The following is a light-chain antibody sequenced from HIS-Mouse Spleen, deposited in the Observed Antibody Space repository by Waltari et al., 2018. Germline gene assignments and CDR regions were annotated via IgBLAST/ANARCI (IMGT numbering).Light chain of an antibody. CDR1: QGVLYSSNNKNY. CDR3: QQYYSTPYT. J-gene: IGKJ2*01. CDR2: WAS. Sequence: DIVMTQSPDSLAVSLGERATINCKSSQGVLYSSNNKNYLAWYQQKPGQHPKLLIYWASTRESGVPDRFSGSGSGTDFTLTISSLQAEDVAVYYCQQYYSTPYTFGQGTKLEIK. V-gene: IGKV4-1*01.